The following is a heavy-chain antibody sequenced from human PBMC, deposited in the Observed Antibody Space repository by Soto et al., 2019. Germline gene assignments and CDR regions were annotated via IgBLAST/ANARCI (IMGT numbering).Heavy chain of an antibody. J-gene: IGHJ5*02. Sequence: GGPLRLSCAASGFTFSSYAMSWVRQAPGKGLEWVSAISGSGGSTYYADSVKGRFTISRDNSKNTLYLQMNSLRAEDTAVYYCAKDAPTYYDFWNGYPSWGQGTLVTVSS. CDR2: ISGSGGST. CDR1: GFTFSSYA. CDR3: AKDAPTYYDFWNGYPS. D-gene: IGHD3-3*01. V-gene: IGHV3-23*01.